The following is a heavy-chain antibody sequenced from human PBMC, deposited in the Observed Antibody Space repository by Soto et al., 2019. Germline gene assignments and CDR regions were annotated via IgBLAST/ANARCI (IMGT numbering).Heavy chain of an antibody. CDR3: TKDRYRPPGQLYYHALDV. D-gene: IGHD3-10*01. CDR2: ISSDGSIT. Sequence: WGSRRLSCSASGFTFNNYIMHWVRQAPGKGLDWVAAISSDGSITYYAESLKGRFTISRDNSKSTIYLQMDSLRSEDTAVYYCTKDRYRPPGQLYYHALDVLGDGTPVTVSS. J-gene: IGHJ6*04. V-gene: IGHV3-30*04. CDR1: GFTFNNYI.